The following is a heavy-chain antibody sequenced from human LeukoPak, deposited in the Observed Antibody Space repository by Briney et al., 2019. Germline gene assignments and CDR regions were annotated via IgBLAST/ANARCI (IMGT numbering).Heavy chain of an antibody. V-gene: IGHV4-59*01. J-gene: IGHJ4*02. Sequence: SETLSLTCTVSGGSISSYYWSWIRQPPGKGLEWIGYIYYSGSTNYNPSLKSRVTISVDTSKNQLSLKLRSVTAADTAVYYCARNAAYYYGSGSYRNGIDYWGQGSLVTVSS. D-gene: IGHD3-10*01. CDR2: IYYSGST. CDR3: ARNAAYYYGSGSYRNGIDY. CDR1: GGSISSYY.